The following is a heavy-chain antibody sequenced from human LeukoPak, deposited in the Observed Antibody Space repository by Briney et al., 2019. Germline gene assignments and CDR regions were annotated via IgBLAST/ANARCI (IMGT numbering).Heavy chain of an antibody. J-gene: IGHJ4*02. Sequence: PGGSLRLSCAASGFAFSTYAIHWVRQAPGKGLEWVALISHDGSNKYYADSVKGRFTISRDNSKNTLYLQMNSLRAEDTALYYCARDEGALYQLLYYFDYWGQGTLVTVSS. CDR1: GFAFSTYA. CDR3: ARDEGALYQLLYYFDY. D-gene: IGHD2-2*01. V-gene: IGHV3-30-3*01. CDR2: ISHDGSNK.